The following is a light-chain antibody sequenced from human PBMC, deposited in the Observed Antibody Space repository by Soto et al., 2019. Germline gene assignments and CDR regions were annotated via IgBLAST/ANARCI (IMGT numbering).Light chain of an antibody. CDR2: DAS. CDR1: QSVNSD. J-gene: IGKJ2*01. CDR3: QQYSQWPLYT. Sequence: EIVMTQSPATVPASPGERVTLSCRASQSVNSDLAWYQQTPGQAPRPLIYDASTRAAGVQARFSGSGSGTEFTLTISSLQSEDFALYYCQQYSQWPLYTFGQGTKV. V-gene: IGKV3-15*01.